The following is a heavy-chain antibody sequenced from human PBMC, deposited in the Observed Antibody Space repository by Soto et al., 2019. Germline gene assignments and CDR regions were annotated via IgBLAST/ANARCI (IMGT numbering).Heavy chain of an antibody. CDR3: ARPNVLLRFGESGFYGMDV. CDR1: GYTLTGYY. D-gene: IGHD3-10*01. Sequence: GVSVKVSCKASGYTLTGYYMHWVRQAPGQGLEWMGWINPNSGGTNYAQKFQGRVTMTRDTSISTAYMELSRLRSDDTAVYYCARPNVLLRFGESGFYGMDVWGQGTTVTVSS. CDR2: INPNSGGT. V-gene: IGHV1-2*02. J-gene: IGHJ6*02.